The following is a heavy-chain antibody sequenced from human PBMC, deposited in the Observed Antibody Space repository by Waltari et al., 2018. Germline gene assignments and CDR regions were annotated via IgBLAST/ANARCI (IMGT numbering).Heavy chain of an antibody. CDR3: ARDKNERKPGAYFDD. J-gene: IGHJ3*01. Sequence: EVQLVESGGGLVQPGGSLRLSCAASGCTFSSYWMSWVRQAPGNGMEWVANRKQEGSKKYYADSVKGRFTISRDNSKNTLYLQMNSLRAEDTAVYYCARDKNERKPGAYFDDWGQGTMVTVSS. V-gene: IGHV3-7*01. CDR2: RKQEGSKK. CDR1: GCTFSSYW. D-gene: IGHD7-27*01.